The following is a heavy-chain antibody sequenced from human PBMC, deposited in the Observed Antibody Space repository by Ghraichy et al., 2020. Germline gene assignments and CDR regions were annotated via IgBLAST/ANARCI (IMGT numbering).Heavy chain of an antibody. CDR2: ISGSGGYT. V-gene: IGHV3-23*01. CDR1: GFTFSRYA. CDR3: AKEEGETYTLHLSY. Sequence: GGSLRLSCAASGFTFSRYAMSWVRQAPGKGLEWVSAISGSGGYTYYADSVKGRFTISRDNSENTLYLQLNSLRIEDTAVYYCAKEEGETYTLHLSYWGQGTLVTVSS. J-gene: IGHJ4*02. D-gene: IGHD2-21*01.